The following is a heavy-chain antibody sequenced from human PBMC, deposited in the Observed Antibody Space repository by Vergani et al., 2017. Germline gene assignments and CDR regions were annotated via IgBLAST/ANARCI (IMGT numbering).Heavy chain of an antibody. CDR2: INYSGST. V-gene: IGHV4-39*01. CDR1: GGSISSSSYY. CDR3: ARRTVEDYYYGMDV. J-gene: IGHJ6*02. D-gene: IGHD3/OR15-3a*01. Sequence: QLQLQESGPGLVKPSETLSLTCTVSGGSISSSSYYWGWIRQPPGKGLEWIGSINYSGSTYYNPSLKSRVTISVDTSKNQFSLKLSSVTAADTAVYYCARRTVEDYYYGMDVWGQGTTVTVSS.